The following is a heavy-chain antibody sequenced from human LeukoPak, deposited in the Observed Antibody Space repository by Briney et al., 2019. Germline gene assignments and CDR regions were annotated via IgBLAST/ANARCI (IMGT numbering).Heavy chain of an antibody. J-gene: IGHJ3*02. Sequence: SGPGLVKPSETLSLTCTVSGDSINSAIYCWGWIRQPPGKDLEWIGTICHSGNTYYNPSLKSRVTVSVDTSKSQLSLRLNSVTAADTSVYYCARGWWYSSSSHKLIWGQGTMVTVSS. V-gene: IGHV4-39*01. CDR2: ICHSGNT. CDR3: ARGWWYSSSSHKLI. CDR1: GDSINSAIYC. D-gene: IGHD6-6*01.